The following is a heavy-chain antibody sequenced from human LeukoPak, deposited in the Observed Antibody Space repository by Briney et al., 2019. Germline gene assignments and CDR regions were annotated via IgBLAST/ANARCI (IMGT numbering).Heavy chain of an antibody. Sequence: GGSLRLSCAASGFTFATYAMSWVRQPPGKGLDWVSSSSGSADIKYYADSVKGRYTISRDNSKNTLYLQMDSLRDEDTAVYYCARDQGTSTTAPKRKGRFDPWGQGTLVTVSS. CDR3: ARDQGTSTTAPKRKGRFDP. J-gene: IGHJ5*02. D-gene: IGHD1-1*01. CDR1: GFTFATYA. V-gene: IGHV3-23*01. CDR2: SSGSADIK.